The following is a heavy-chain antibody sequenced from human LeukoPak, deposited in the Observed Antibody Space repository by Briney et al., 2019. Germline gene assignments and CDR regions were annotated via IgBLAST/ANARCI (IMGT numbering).Heavy chain of an antibody. D-gene: IGHD1-1*01. J-gene: IGHJ4*02. CDR1: GFTFIDYD. CDR2: ISYDGSNK. Sequence: GGSLRLSYAASGFTFIDYDMHWVRQAPGKGLEWVAVISYDGSNKYYADSVKGRFTISRDNSKNTLYLQMNSLRAEDTAVYYCATSGIMWYNWNDNPFDYWGQGTLVTVSS. V-gene: IGHV3-30*03. CDR3: ATSGIMWYNWNDNPFDY.